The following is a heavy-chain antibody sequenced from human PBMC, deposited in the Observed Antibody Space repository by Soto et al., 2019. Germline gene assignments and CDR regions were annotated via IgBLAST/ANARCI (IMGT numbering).Heavy chain of an antibody. CDR1: GFPFSSYG. Sequence: QVQLVESGGGVVQPGRSLRLSFAASGFPFSSYGRHWVRQAPGRGREWGAVIWYDGSNKYYADSVKGRFTISRENSKNTLYLQMNSLRAEDTAVYYCARDTGGIVATINDWFDPWGQGTLVTVSS. J-gene: IGHJ5*02. V-gene: IGHV3-33*01. CDR3: ARDTGGIVATINDWFDP. D-gene: IGHD5-12*01. CDR2: IWYDGSNK.